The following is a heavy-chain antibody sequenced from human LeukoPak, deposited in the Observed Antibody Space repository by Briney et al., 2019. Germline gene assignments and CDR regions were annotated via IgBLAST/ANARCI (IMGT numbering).Heavy chain of an antibody. Sequence: SETLSLTCTVSGGSISSSSYYWGWIRQPPGKGLEWIGCIYHSGSTYYNPSLKSRVTISVDTSKNQFSLKLSSVTAADTAVCYCARVEGVYCGGDCYSGDDAFDIWGQGTMVTVSS. CDR2: IYHSGST. D-gene: IGHD2-21*02. CDR3: ARVEGVYCGGDCYSGDDAFDI. CDR1: GGSISSSSYY. V-gene: IGHV4-39*07. J-gene: IGHJ3*02.